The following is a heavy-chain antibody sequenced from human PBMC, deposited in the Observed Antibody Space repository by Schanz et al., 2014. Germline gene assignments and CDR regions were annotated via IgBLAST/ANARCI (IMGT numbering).Heavy chain of an antibody. CDR2: VFPNGIT. D-gene: IGHD1-1*01. J-gene: IGHJ2*01. Sequence: QVQLQESGPGLVKPSQTLSLTCSVSGGSISSGSYYWNWIRQPAGKGLEWVGRVFPNGITNYNPSLKSRVPISLDTSKNQFSLTLPSLTAADTAVYYCARDTTWRLDLWGRGTLVTVSS. CDR1: GGSISSGSYY. V-gene: IGHV4-61*02. CDR3: ARDTTWRLDL.